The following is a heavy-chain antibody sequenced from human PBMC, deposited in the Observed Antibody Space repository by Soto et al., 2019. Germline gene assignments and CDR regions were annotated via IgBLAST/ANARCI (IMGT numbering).Heavy chain of an antibody. Sequence: QITLKESGPTLVKPSQTLTLTCTFSGFSLTTREEGVGWIRQPPGKALDWLGIIYWDDDKRYSPSLKSRITITNDTSKNQVVLKMTTMDPVDTASYFCVHGRRVGTFAYWGQGTLVTVSS. CDR2: IYWDDDK. CDR3: VHGRRVGTFAY. V-gene: IGHV2-5*02. J-gene: IGHJ4*02. CDR1: GFSLTTREEG. D-gene: IGHD5-12*01.